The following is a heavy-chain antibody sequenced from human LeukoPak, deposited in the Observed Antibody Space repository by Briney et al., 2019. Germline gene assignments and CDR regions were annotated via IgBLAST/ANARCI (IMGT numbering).Heavy chain of an antibody. J-gene: IGHJ6*02. Sequence: SETLSLTCAVYGGSFSGYYWSWIRQPPGKGLEWIGEINHSGSTNYNPSLKSRVTISVDTSKDQFSLKLSSVTAADTAVYYCARGTRFYYYGMDVWGQGTTVTVSS. V-gene: IGHV4-34*01. CDR2: INHSGST. CDR3: ARGTRFYYYGMDV. D-gene: IGHD3-3*01. CDR1: GGSFSGYY.